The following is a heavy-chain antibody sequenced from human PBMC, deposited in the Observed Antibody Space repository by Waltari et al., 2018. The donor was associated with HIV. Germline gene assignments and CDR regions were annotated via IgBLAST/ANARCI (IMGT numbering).Heavy chain of an antibody. CDR1: GFTFSSYA. Sequence: EVQLLESGGGLVQPGGSLRLSCAASGFTFSSYAMSWVRQAPGKGLEWVSASRGSGGSTYYADSVKGRFTISRDNSKNTLYLQMNSLRAEDTAVYYCAKSGSMVVTPGDAFDIWGQGTMVTVS. D-gene: IGHD2-21*02. CDR2: SRGSGGST. CDR3: AKSGSMVVTPGDAFDI. V-gene: IGHV3-23*01. J-gene: IGHJ3*02.